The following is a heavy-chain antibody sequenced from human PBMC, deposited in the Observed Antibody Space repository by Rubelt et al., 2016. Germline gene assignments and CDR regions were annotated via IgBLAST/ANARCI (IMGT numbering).Heavy chain of an antibody. CDR3: ARLSPYWYFDL. Sequence: EVQLVESGGVVVQPGGSLRLSCAASGFSFSNNWMHWVRQVPGKGLVWVSHINSDGRNINYADSVRGRFAFSRDNAKNTLYLKMNSLRAEYTAIYYCARLSPYWYFDLWGRGTPVTVSS. CDR1: GFSFSNNW. J-gene: IGHJ2*01. V-gene: IGHV3-74*02. CDR2: INSDGRNI.